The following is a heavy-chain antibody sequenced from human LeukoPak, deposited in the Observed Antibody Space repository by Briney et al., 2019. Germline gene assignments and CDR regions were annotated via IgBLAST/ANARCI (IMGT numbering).Heavy chain of an antibody. Sequence: GESLKISCKVSGYSFTSYWIAWVRQMPGKGLEWMGVIYPGDSDTRYNPSFQGQATISADKSISTAYLQWSSLKASDTAMYYCAAVKGNTRYYMDVWGKGTTVTVSS. CDR2: IYPGDSDT. V-gene: IGHV5-51*01. CDR3: AAVKGNTRYYMDV. J-gene: IGHJ6*03. D-gene: IGHD2-2*02. CDR1: GYSFTSYW.